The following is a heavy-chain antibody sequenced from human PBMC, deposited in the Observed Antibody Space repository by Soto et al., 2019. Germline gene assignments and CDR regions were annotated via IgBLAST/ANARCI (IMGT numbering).Heavy chain of an antibody. CDR2: ISYDGSNK. J-gene: IGHJ4*02. Sequence: HPGGSLRLSCAASGFTFSSYGMHWVRQAPGKGLEWVAVISYDGSNKYYADSVKGRFTISRDNSKNTLYLQMNSLRAEDTALYYCAKDKHIVVVTAPFDYWGQGTLVTVSS. V-gene: IGHV3-30*18. CDR3: AKDKHIVVVTAPFDY. CDR1: GFTFSSYG. D-gene: IGHD2-21*02.